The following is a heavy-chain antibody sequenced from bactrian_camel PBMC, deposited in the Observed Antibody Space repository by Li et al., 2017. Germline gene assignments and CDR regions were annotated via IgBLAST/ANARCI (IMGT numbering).Heavy chain of an antibody. CDR3: AAKAGRCSVASWLFDS. Sequence: VQLVESGGGSVQVGGSLRLSCAASGYSPAKYAMGWFRQAPGKPRERVARVESDGSTSYADSVKGRFTISNDNAKNTLYLQMNSLKPEDTAMYYCAAKAGRCSVASWLFDSWGQGTQVTVS. CDR1: GYSPAKYA. CDR2: VESDGST. D-gene: IGHD1*01. V-gene: IGHV3S63*01. J-gene: IGHJ4*01.